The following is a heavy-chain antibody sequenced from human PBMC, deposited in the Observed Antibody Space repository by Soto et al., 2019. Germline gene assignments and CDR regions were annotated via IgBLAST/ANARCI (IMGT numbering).Heavy chain of an antibody. Sequence: QVQLVESGGGLVKPGGSLRLSCAASGFTFSGYYMSWVRQAPGKGLEWVSYISTSGSTIYYADSVKGRFTISRDNAKNSLYLQMNSLRAEDTAVYYCARDIGYCSGGSCYRMGAFDIWGQGTRVTVSS. D-gene: IGHD2-15*01. J-gene: IGHJ3*02. V-gene: IGHV3-11*01. CDR3: ARDIGYCSGGSCYRMGAFDI. CDR1: GFTFSGYY. CDR2: ISTSGSTI.